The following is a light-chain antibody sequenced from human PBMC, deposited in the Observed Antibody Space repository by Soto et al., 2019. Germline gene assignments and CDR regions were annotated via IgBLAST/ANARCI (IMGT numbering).Light chain of an antibody. Sequence: IVLTQSPGTLSLSPGERATLSCRASQSISTTSLTWYQLRPGQPPRLLIYGASNRATDIADRFSGSGSGTDFTLTISGVEPEDFAVYYCQQFATSPRTFGQGTKVDIK. CDR3: QQFATSPRT. CDR1: QSISTTS. J-gene: IGKJ1*01. V-gene: IGKV3-20*01. CDR2: GAS.